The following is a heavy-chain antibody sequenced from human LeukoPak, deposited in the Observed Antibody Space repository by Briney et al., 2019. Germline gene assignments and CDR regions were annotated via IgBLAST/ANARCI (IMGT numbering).Heavy chain of an antibody. CDR3: AKGASPDYYGSGRFDF. J-gene: IGHJ5*01. CDR2: SSGSGGST. D-gene: IGHD3-10*01. V-gene: IGHV3-23*01. Sequence: HAGGSLRLSCAVSGFTFSNYVMSWVRQAPEKGLQWVSSSSGSGGSTYYADSVKGRFTISRDSSKKTVYLQMNSLRDEDTAVYFCAKGASPDYYGSGRFDFWGQGILVTVSS. CDR1: GFTFSNYV.